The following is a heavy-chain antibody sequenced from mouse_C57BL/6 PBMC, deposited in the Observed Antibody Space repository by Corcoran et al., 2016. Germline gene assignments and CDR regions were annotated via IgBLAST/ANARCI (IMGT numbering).Heavy chain of an antibody. CDR2: IYPGSGNT. D-gene: IGHD2-1*01. V-gene: IGHV1-66*01. J-gene: IGHJ4*01. CDR1: GYSFTSYY. Sequence: QVQLQQSGPELVKPGASVKISCKASGYSFTSYYIHWVKQRPGQGLEWIGWIYPGSGNTKYNEKFKGKATLTADTSSSTAYMQLSSLTSEDSAVYYCARCNGNSSMDYWGQGTSVTVSS. CDR3: ARCNGNSSMDY.